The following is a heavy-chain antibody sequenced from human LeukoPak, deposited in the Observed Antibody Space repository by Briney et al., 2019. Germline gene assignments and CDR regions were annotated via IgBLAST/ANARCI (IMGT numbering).Heavy chain of an antibody. V-gene: IGHV3-11*04. Sequence: GGSLRLSCAASGFTFSDYYMSWIRQAPGKGLEWVSYISSSGSTIYYADSVKGRFTISRDNAKNSLYLQMNSLRAEDTAVYYCARGGGSGGNLVHYYYYYMDVWGKGTTVTVSS. CDR1: GFTFSDYY. D-gene: IGHD4-23*01. CDR2: ISSSGSTI. J-gene: IGHJ6*03. CDR3: ARGGGSGGNLVHYYYYYMDV.